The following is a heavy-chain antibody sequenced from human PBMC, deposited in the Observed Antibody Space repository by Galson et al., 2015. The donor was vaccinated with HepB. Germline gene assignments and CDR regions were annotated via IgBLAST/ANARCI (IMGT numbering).Heavy chain of an antibody. CDR1: GFTFSSYS. J-gene: IGHJ4*02. CDR2: ISSSSSYI. V-gene: IGHV3-21*01. D-gene: IGHD1-26*01. Sequence: SLRLSCAASGFTFSSYSMNWVRQAPGKGLEWVSSISSSSSYIYYADSVKGRFTISRDNAKNSLYLQMNSLRAEDTAVYYCASVSGSYWGDQYYFDYWGQGTLVTVSS. CDR3: ASVSGSYWGDQYYFDY.